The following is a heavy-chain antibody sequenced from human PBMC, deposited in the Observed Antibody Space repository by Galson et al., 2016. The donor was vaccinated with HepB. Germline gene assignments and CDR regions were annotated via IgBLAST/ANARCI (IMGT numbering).Heavy chain of an antibody. D-gene: IGHD2-15*01. CDR3: ARGRYGCSGGNCLNHYYYYNGLDV. J-gene: IGHJ6*02. CDR1: GGSLTGRY. CDR2: VNQSGGT. Sequence: SETLSLTCGVYGGSLTGRYWSWIRQSPGKGLEWIGEVNQSGGTTYNPSLKGRVTISVDTSKMQFSLKLNSVTAADTALYFCARGRYGCSGGNCLNHYYYYNGLDVWGQGTTVTVSS. V-gene: IGHV4-34*01.